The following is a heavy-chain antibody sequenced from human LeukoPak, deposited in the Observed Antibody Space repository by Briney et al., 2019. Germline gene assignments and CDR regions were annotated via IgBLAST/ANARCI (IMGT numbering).Heavy chain of an antibody. J-gene: IGHJ4*02. D-gene: IGHD4-11*01. CDR1: GGPMSGDSLTESNYY. CDR3: ARAGGYSTYYFDY. Sequence: SETLSLTCTVSGGPMSGDSLTESNYYWVWIRQPPGKGLEWIGSVYFSGYTYYTPSLKSRVTMSVDTSKNQFSLKLSSVTAADTAVYYCARAGGYSTYYFDYWGQGTLVTVSS. V-gene: IGHV4-39*07. CDR2: VYFSGYT.